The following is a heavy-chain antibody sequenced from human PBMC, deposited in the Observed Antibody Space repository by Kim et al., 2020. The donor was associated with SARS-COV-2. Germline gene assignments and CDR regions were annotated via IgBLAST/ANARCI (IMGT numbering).Heavy chain of an antibody. Sequence: GGSLRLSCAASGFTFSNSDMNWVHQAPGKGLEWVSGVSWNGSRTHYADSVKGRFIISRDNSRNTLYLQTNSLRAEDTAVYYCVRNCTYYYDSSGYGAFDIWGQGTMVTVSS. J-gene: IGHJ3*02. CDR2: VSWNGSRT. CDR3: VRNCTYYYDSSGYGAFDI. CDR1: GFTFSNSD. V-gene: IGHV3-35*01. D-gene: IGHD3-22*01.